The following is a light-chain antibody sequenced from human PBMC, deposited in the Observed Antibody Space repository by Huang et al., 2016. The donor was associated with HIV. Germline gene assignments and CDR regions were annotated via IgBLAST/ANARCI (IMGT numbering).Light chain of an antibody. CDR1: QSVLYKSDKRNY. J-gene: IGKJ2*01. Sequence: IVMTQSPESLSVSLGERATINCKASQSVLYKSDKRNYVAWYQEKPGTSPKVLIYWASTRQAGVPDRFRGSGSRTNFTLTIDSFQAEDVALYYCQQYFSTPTFGLGTKLEI. V-gene: IGKV4-1*01. CDR2: WAS. CDR3: QQYFSTPT.